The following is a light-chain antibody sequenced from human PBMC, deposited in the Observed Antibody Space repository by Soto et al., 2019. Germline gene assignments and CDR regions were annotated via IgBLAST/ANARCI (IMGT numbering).Light chain of an antibody. CDR2: EGS. CDR3: CSYAGSSTLYV. CDR1: SSDFGSYNL. V-gene: IGLV2-23*01. J-gene: IGLJ1*01. Sequence: QSVLTQPASVSGSPGQSITISCTGTSSDFGSYNLVSWYQQRPGKAPKLMIYEGSKRPSGVSNRFSGSKSGNTASLTISGLQAEDEADYYCCSYAGSSTLYVFGTGTKVTVL.